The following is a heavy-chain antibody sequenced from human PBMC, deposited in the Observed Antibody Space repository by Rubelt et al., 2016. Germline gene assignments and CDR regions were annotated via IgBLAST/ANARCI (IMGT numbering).Heavy chain of an antibody. CDR1: GGSISSCY. CDR3: AMVQDPRYNWCDP. Sequence: QVQLQQWGAGLLKPSETLSLTCTVSGGSISSCYCSWIRQPAGKGLEWIGRISTSGSTNYNPSLKSRVTMSVDTSKNQFSVKLTAVTAADTAVYYCAMVQDPRYNWCDPWGQGALVTVSS. V-gene: IGHV4-59*10. J-gene: IGHJ5*02. CDR2: ISTSGST.